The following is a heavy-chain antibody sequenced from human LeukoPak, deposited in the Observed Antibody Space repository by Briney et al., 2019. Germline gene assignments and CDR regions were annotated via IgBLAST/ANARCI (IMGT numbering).Heavy chain of an antibody. D-gene: IGHD3-9*01. CDR1: GFTFSTYW. V-gene: IGHV3-7*04. J-gene: IGHJ3*02. CDR3: ARGGWDFDWLKGAFDI. CDR2: IKRDGSEK. Sequence: GESLKISCAASGFTFSTYWISWVRQAPGKGLEWVANIKRDGSEKFQVDSVKGRFTISRDNAKNSLYLEMNSLRAEDTAVYYCARGGWDFDWLKGAFDIWGQGTMVTVSS.